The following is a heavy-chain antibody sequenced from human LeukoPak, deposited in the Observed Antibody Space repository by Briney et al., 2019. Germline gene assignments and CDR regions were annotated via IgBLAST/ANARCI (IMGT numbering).Heavy chain of an antibody. CDR3: AREGYCSGGSCYLNWFDP. CDR1: GGYIRDYY. D-gene: IGHD2-15*01. J-gene: IGHJ5*02. CDR2: IYTSGST. Sequence: PSETLSLTCTVSGGYIRDYYWSWIRQSAGKGLEWIGRIYTSGSTNYNPSLTSRVTMSVDMSKNQFSLILSSVTAADTAVYYCAREGYCSGGSCYLNWFDPWGQGTLVTVSS. V-gene: IGHV4-4*07.